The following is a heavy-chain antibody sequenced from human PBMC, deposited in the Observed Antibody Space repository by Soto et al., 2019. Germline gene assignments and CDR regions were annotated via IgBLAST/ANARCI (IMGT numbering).Heavy chain of an antibody. D-gene: IGHD6-13*01. Sequence: EVHLVESGGGLVQPGGSLRLSCAASGFTFSSYSLNWVRQAPGKGLEWVSYITSSGTTVYYADSVRGRFTISRDNAKNSLYLQMNSLRDDDTAEYYCAGGSSNWAYYFDFWGQGTLVTVSS. CDR3: AGGSSNWAYYFDF. V-gene: IGHV3-48*02. CDR1: GFTFSSYS. CDR2: ITSSGTTV. J-gene: IGHJ4*02.